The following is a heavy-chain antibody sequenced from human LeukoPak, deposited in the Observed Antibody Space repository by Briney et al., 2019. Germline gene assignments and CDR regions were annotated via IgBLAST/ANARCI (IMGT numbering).Heavy chain of an antibody. CDR3: ARDFTEVAGNFDS. J-gene: IGHJ4*02. CDR1: GFRFSSYA. Sequence: GTSLRLSCAASGFRFSSYAMHWVRQAPGKGLEWVTIISSDGSHRYYAESVKGRFTISRDNSKNTLYLQMNSLKADDTALYYCARDFTEVAGNFDSWGLVTLVSVSS. CDR2: ISSDGSHR. V-gene: IGHV3-30*04. D-gene: IGHD6-19*01.